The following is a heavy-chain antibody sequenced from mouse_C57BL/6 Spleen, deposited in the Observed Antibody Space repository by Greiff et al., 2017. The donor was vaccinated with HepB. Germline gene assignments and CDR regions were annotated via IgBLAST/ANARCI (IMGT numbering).Heavy chain of an antibody. V-gene: IGHV1-85*01. D-gene: IGHD2-1*01. J-gene: IGHJ1*03. Sequence: VQLQESGPELVKPGASVKLSCKASGYTFTSYDINWVKQRPGQGLEWIGWIYPRDGSTKYNEKFKGKATLTVDTSSSTAYMELHSLTSEDSAVYFCARGDYGNYVWYFDVWGTGTTVTVSS. CDR2: IYPRDGST. CDR1: GYTFTSYD. CDR3: ARGDYGNYVWYFDV.